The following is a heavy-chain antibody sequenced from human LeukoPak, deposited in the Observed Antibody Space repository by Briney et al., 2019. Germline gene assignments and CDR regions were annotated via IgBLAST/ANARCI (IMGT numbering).Heavy chain of an antibody. Sequence: GGSLRLSCAASGFTFSSYGMHWVRQAPGKGLEWVAVIWYDGSNKYYAHSVKGQFTISRDNSKNTVHLQMDSLRGDDTAVYYWASGSPAPRQYGGLDVWGQGTTVTVSS. J-gene: IGHJ6*02. CDR3: ASGSPAPRQYGGLDV. CDR2: IWYDGSNK. D-gene: IGHD4-11*01. V-gene: IGHV3-33*03. CDR1: GFTFSSYG.